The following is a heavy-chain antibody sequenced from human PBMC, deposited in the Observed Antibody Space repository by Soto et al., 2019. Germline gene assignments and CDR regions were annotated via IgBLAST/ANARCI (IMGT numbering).Heavy chain of an antibody. Sequence: VQLVESGGGLVQPGGSLRLSCAASGFTFSSYSMNWVRQAPGKGLEWVSYISSSSSTIYYADSVKGRFTISGDNAKNSLSLQMNSLRDEDTAVYYCASTLAALNWFDPWGQGTLVTVSS. J-gene: IGHJ5*02. V-gene: IGHV3-48*02. D-gene: IGHD1-1*01. CDR1: GFTFSSYS. CDR2: ISSSSSTI. CDR3: ASTLAALNWFDP.